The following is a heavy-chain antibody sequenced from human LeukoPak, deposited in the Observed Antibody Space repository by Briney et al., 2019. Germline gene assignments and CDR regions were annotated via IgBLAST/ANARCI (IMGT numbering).Heavy chain of an antibody. Sequence: GRSLRLSCAGSGFIYNNYAMHWVRQPPGKGLEWVSGISWNSGSIDYADSVKGRFTISRDNAKNSLYLQMNSLRVEDTAFYYCAKDNRRHYTSGPNPDSLHWGQGALVTVSS. CDR3: AKDNRRHYTSGPNPDSLH. D-gene: IGHD6-19*01. CDR1: GFIYNNYA. J-gene: IGHJ4*02. V-gene: IGHV3-9*01. CDR2: ISWNSGSI.